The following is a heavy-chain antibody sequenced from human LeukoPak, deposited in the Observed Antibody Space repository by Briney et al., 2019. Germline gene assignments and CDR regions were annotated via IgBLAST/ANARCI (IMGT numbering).Heavy chain of an antibody. CDR3: ARGLGYCSSTSCFSGMDV. CDR1: GYTFTGYN. V-gene: IGHV1-2*02. J-gene: IGHJ6*02. Sequence: ASVKVSCKASGYTFTGYNMHWVRQAPGQGLEWMGWINLNSGGTNYAQKFQGRVTMTRDTSISTAYMELSRLRSDDTAVYYCARGLGYCSSTSCFSGMDVWGQGTTVTVSS. CDR2: INLNSGGT. D-gene: IGHD2-2*01.